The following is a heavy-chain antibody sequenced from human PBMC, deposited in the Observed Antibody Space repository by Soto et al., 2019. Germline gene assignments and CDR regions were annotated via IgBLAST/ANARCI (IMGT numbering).Heavy chain of an antibody. CDR2: IAYDGSKK. CDR1: GFTFSSYG. V-gene: IGHV3-30*18. J-gene: IGHJ4*02. CDR3: AKDRGGYYNIGFDY. Sequence: PWGSLRLSCAASGFTFSSYGMHWGRQAPGKGLGGVAGIAYDGSKKYYTDSVKGRFTISRDNSKNTLYLQMNSLRAEDTAVYYCAKDRGGYYNIGFDYWGQGTLVTVSS. D-gene: IGHD3-3*01.